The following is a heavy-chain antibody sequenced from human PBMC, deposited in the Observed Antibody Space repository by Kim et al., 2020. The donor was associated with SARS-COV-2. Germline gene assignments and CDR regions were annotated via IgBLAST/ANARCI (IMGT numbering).Heavy chain of an antibody. Sequence: GGSLRLSCAASGFTFSSYAMSWVRQAPGKGLEWVSAISGSGGSTYYADSVKGRFTISRDNSKNTLYLQMNSLRAEDTAVYYCAKPSREQWLVKRDKYYFDYWGQGTLVTVSS. J-gene: IGHJ4*02. D-gene: IGHD6-19*01. CDR2: ISGSGGST. V-gene: IGHV3-23*01. CDR1: GFTFSSYA. CDR3: AKPSREQWLVKRDKYYFDY.